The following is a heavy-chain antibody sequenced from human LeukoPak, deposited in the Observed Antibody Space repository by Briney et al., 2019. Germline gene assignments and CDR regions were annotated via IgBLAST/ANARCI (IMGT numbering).Heavy chain of an antibody. Sequence: SETLSLTCTVSGGSISSYYWSWIRQPPGKGLEWIGYIYYSGSTNYSPSLKSRVTISVDTSKNQFSLKLSSVTAADTAVYYCARVRARGRITIFGVGPYAFDIWGQGTMVTVSS. CDR3: ARVRARGRITIFGVGPYAFDI. CDR1: GGSISSYY. D-gene: IGHD3-3*01. V-gene: IGHV4-59*08. CDR2: IYYSGST. J-gene: IGHJ3*02.